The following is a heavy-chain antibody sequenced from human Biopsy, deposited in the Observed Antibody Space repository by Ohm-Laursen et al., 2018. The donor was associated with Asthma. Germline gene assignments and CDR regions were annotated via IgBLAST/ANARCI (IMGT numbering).Heavy chain of an antibody. J-gene: IGHJ3*01. D-gene: IGHD3-9*01. Sequence: GSSVKVSCKASGYNFISFAIHWVRQAPGQRLEWVGWVNTGSGATKYSQKFQGRVTITRDTSASTAYMELRSLRSEDTATYYCARTYYDFLTGQVKDVFGVWGQGTMVTVSS. CDR2: VNTGSGAT. V-gene: IGHV1-3*04. CDR3: ARTYYDFLTGQVKDVFGV. CDR1: GYNFISFA.